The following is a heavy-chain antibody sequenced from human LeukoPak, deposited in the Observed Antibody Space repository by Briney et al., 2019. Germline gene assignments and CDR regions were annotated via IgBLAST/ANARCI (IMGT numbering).Heavy chain of an antibody. D-gene: IGHD3-22*01. CDR2: ISAYNGNT. V-gene: IGHV1-18*01. CDR3: ARALTVVADHNWFDP. J-gene: IGHJ5*02. CDR1: GYTFTSYG. Sequence: EASVKVSCKASGYTFTSYGISWVRQAPGQGLKWMGWISAYNGNTNYAQKLQGRVTMTTDTSTSTAYMELRSLRSDDTAVYYCARALTVVADHNWFDPWGQGTLVTVSS.